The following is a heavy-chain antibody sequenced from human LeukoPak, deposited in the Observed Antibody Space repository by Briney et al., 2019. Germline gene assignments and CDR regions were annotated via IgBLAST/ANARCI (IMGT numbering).Heavy chain of an antibody. CDR1: GGSTSSYY. CDR2: IYYSGST. CDR3: ASSAVVPAAPFDY. J-gene: IGHJ4*02. V-gene: IGHV4-59*08. Sequence: SETLSLTCTVSGGSTSSYYWSWIRQPPGKGLEWIEYIYYSGSTNYNPSLKSRVTISVDTSKNQFSLKLSSVTAADTAVYYCASSAVVPAAPFDYWGQGTLVTVSS. D-gene: IGHD2-2*01.